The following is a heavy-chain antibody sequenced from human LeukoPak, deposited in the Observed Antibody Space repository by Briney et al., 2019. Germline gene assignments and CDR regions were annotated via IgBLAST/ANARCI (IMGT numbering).Heavy chain of an antibody. CDR1: GGSFSGYY. J-gene: IGHJ4*02. Sequence: PSETLSLTCAVYGGSFSGYYWSWIRQPPGKGLEWIGEINHSGSTNYNPSLKSRVTISVDTSKNQFSLKLSSVTAADTAVYYCARERFGRIDYWGQGTLVTVSS. CDR3: ARERFGRIDY. V-gene: IGHV4-34*01. CDR2: INHSGST. D-gene: IGHD2-15*01.